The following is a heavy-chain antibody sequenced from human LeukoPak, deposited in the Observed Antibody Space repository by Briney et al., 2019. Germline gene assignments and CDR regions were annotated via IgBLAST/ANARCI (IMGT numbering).Heavy chain of an antibody. CDR2: IIPIFGTA. D-gene: IGHD4-23*01. V-gene: IGHV1-69*13. CDR1: GGSFSSHA. Sequence: SVKVSCKASGGSFSSHAINWVRQAPGQGLEWMGGIIPIFGTANYAQKFQDRVTITAVESMSTVYMELSSLRSEDTAVYYCARGWLAESTVVTPYNYWGQGTLVTVSS. J-gene: IGHJ4*02. CDR3: ARGWLAESTVVTPYNY.